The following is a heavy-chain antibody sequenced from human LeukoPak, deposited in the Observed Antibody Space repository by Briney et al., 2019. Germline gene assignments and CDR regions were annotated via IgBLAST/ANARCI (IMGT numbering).Heavy chain of an antibody. CDR1: GYTFTDYY. Sequence: ASVKVSCKASGYTFTDYYIHWVRQAPGQGLEWMGWINPYTGATHYAQKFQGRVTMTRDTSMSTAYMDLSRLRSDDTAMYYCARDYSDSSAYFWGQGALVTVSP. CDR3: ARDYSDSSAYF. CDR2: INPYTGAT. V-gene: IGHV1-2*02. D-gene: IGHD3-22*01. J-gene: IGHJ4*02.